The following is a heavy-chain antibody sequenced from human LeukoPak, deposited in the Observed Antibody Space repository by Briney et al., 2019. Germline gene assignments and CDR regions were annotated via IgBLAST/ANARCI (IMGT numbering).Heavy chain of an antibody. CDR1: GYTFTGYY. CDR3: ARTHDFWTTRKGDYFDP. V-gene: IGHV1-18*04. Sequence: PGASVKVSCKASGYTFTGYYMHWVRQAPGQGLEWMGWISGYNGNTNYAQRFQDRITMTVDKSTTTVYMELNSLRSDDTAVYYCARTHDFWTTRKGDYFDPWGQGTLVTVSS. D-gene: IGHD3-3*01. CDR2: ISGYNGNT. J-gene: IGHJ4*02.